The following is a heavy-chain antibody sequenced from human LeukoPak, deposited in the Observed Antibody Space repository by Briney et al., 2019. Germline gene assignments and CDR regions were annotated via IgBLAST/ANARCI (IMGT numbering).Heavy chain of an antibody. V-gene: IGHV2-5*02. D-gene: IGHD6-13*01. CDR3: AHRLGSIAAAGTLCNWFDP. Sequence: KESGPTLVKPTQTLTLTCTFSGFSLSTSGVGVGWIRQPPGKALEWLALIYWDDDKRYSPSLKSRLTITKDTSKNQVVLTMTNMDPVDTATYYCAHRLGSIAAAGTLCNWFDPWGQGTLVTVSS. CDR2: IYWDDDK. CDR1: GFSLSTSGVG. J-gene: IGHJ5*02.